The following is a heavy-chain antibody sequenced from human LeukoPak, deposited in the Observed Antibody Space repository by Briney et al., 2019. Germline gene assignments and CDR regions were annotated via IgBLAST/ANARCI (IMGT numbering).Heavy chain of an antibody. Sequence: GGSLRLSCAASGFTFSTYSMNWVRQAPGKGLEWVSSISSSSYYEYYADSVKGRFTISRDNAKNSLLLQVNSLRAEDTAVYYCARGLTGSGWTTSNYYYYGMDVWGQGTTVTISS. CDR3: ARGLTGSGWTTSNYYYYGMDV. D-gene: IGHD6-19*01. V-gene: IGHV3-21*01. J-gene: IGHJ6*02. CDR2: ISSSSYYE. CDR1: GFTFSTYS.